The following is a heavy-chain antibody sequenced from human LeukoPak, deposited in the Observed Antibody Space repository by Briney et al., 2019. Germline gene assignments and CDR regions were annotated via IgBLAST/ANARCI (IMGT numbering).Heavy chain of an antibody. V-gene: IGHV1-8*01. CDR1: GYTFTSYD. D-gene: IGHD3-3*01. CDR2: MNPNSGNT. J-gene: IGHJ4*02. CDR3: ATAGRRLFGVLIPLSFDY. Sequence: ASVKVSCKASGYTFTSYDINWVRQATGQGLEWMGWMNPNSGNTGYAQKFQGRLTMTRDMSTSTVYMELSSLRSEDTALYYCATAGRRLFGVLIPLSFDYWGQGTLVTVSS.